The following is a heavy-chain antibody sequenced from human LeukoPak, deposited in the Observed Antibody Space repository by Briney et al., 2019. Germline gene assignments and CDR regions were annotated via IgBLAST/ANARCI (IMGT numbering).Heavy chain of an antibody. Sequence: GGSLRLSCAASGFTFNQYWMHWVRQAPGAGLGWVSRLKTDGSRTNYADSVKGRFTISRDNAKNTLYLQMNSLRAEDTAVYYCASGGIAAADGWFDPWGQGTLVTVSS. CDR1: GFTFNQYW. J-gene: IGHJ5*02. V-gene: IGHV3-74*01. D-gene: IGHD6-13*01. CDR3: ASGGIAAADGWFDP. CDR2: LKTDGSRT.